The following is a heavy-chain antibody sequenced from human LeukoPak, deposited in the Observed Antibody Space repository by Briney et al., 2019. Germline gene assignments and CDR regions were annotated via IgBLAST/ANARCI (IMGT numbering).Heavy chain of an antibody. Sequence: SETLSLTCTVSGGSISRYYWSWIRQPPGKGLEWIGYIYTSGSTNYNPSLKSRVPISVDTSKNQFSLKLSSETAADTAVYYCARPCDYAFDYWGQGTLVTVSS. J-gene: IGHJ4*02. V-gene: IGHV4-4*09. CDR1: GGSISRYY. CDR2: IYTSGST. CDR3: ARPCDYAFDY. D-gene: IGHD4-17*01.